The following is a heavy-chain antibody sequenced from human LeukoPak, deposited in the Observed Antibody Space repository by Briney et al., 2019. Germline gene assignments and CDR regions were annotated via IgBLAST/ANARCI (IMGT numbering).Heavy chain of an antibody. V-gene: IGHV3-23*01. CDR3: AKGPFSGTYNDAFDV. D-gene: IGHD1-26*01. CDR2: IDSSGDDA. CDR1: GFPFNTYS. Sequence: GGSLRLSCEASGFPFNTYSMGWVRQPPGKGLEWVSAIDSSGDDAFYADSVRGRFTLSRDNFKNTMFLQMNSLRAEDTAVYYCAKGPFSGTYNDAFDVWGQGTMVIVSS. J-gene: IGHJ3*01.